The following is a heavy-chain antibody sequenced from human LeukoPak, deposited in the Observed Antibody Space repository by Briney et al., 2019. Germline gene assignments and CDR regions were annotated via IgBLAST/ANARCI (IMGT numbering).Heavy chain of an antibody. V-gene: IGHV1-18*01. J-gene: IGHJ4*02. CDR2: ISGYNGNT. CDR3: ARDEGYYESSGYDY. Sequence: ASVKVSCKASGYTFTNYGISWVRQAPGQGLEWMGWISGYNGNTNYAQKLQGRVTMTTDTSTSTAYMELRSLRSDDTAVYYCARDEGYYESSGYDYWGQGTLVTVSS. CDR1: GYTFTNYG. D-gene: IGHD3-22*01.